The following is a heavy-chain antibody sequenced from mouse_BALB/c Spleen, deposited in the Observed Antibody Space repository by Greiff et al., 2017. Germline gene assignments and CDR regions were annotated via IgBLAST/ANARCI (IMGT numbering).Heavy chain of an antibody. J-gene: IGHJ4*01. D-gene: IGHD2-1*01. V-gene: IGHV2-6-7*01. CDR2: IWGDGST. CDR3: ARAYGKKYYYAMDY. CDR1: GFSLTGYG. Sequence: VQVVESGPGLVAPSQSLSITCTVSGFSLTGYGVNWVRQPPGKGLEWLGMIWGDGSTDYNSALKSRLSISKDNSKSQVFLKMNSLQTDDTARYYCARAYGKKYYYAMDYWGQGTSVTVSS.